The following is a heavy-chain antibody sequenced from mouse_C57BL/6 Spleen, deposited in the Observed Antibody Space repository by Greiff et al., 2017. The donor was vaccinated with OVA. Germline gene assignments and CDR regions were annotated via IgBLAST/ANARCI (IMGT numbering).Heavy chain of an antibody. Sequence: EVQLQQSGPELVKPGDSVKISCKASGYSFTGYFMNWVMQSHGKSLEWIGRINPYNGDTFYNQKFKGKATLTVDKSSSTAHMELRSLTSEDSAVYYCARGDYYGSSPHWYFDVWGTGTTVTVSS. J-gene: IGHJ1*03. V-gene: IGHV1-20*01. D-gene: IGHD1-1*01. CDR3: ARGDYYGSSPHWYFDV. CDR1: GYSFTGYF. CDR2: INPYNGDT.